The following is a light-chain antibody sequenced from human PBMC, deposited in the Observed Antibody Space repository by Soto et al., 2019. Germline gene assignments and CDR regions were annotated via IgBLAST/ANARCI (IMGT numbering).Light chain of an antibody. V-gene: IGKV1-6*01. Sequence: IQMTQSPSTLSGSVGDRVTITCRASQSISSYLNWYQQKPGKAPKIMIYAASSLQSGVPSRFSGSGSGTDFTLTISSLQPGDFATYFCLQDYNYPWTFGQGTKVDIK. CDR2: AAS. CDR1: QSISSY. CDR3: LQDYNYPWT. J-gene: IGKJ1*01.